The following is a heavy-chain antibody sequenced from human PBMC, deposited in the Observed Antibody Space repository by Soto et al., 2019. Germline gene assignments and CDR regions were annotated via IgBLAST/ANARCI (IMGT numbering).Heavy chain of an antibody. D-gene: IGHD6-13*01. CDR1: GYSSTSYW. CDR3: ARTSAAGKYYYGMDV. V-gene: IGHV5-51*01. CDR2: IYPGDSDT. Sequence: HGESLKISCKGSGYSSTSYWIGWVRQMPGKGLEWMGIIYPGDSDTRYSPSFQGQVTISADKSISTAYLQWSSLKASDTAMYYCARTSAAGKYYYGMDVWGQGTTVTVSS. J-gene: IGHJ6*02.